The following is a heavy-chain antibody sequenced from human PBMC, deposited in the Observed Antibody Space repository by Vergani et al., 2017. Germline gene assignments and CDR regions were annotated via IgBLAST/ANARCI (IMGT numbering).Heavy chain of an antibody. CDR3: ARDPLYSTTWPFLRLDMDV. D-gene: IGHD6-13*01. CDR1: GGSISSGSYY. Sequence: QVQLQESGPGLVRPSQTLSLTCTVSGGSISSGSYYWSSFRHPAGKGLEWIGRFYTGGGTSYNPSLKSRVTISVDTSKNQFSLQLRSVTAADTAVYYCARDPLYSTTWPFLRLDMDVWGQGTTVTVSS. CDR2: FYTGGGT. J-gene: IGHJ6*02. V-gene: IGHV4-61*02.